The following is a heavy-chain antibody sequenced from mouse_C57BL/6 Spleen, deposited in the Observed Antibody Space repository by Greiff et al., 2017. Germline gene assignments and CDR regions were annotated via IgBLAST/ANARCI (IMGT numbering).Heavy chain of an antibody. V-gene: IGHV5-6*01. CDR3: ARQEIDYAMDY. CDR2: ISSGGSYT. J-gene: IGHJ4*01. CDR1: GFTFSSYG. Sequence: EVHLVESGGDLVKPGGSLKLSCAASGFTFSSYGMSWVRQTPDKRLEWVATISSGGSYTYYPDSVKGRFTISRDNAKNTLYLQMSSLKSEDTAMYYCARQEIDYAMDYRGQGTSVTVSS.